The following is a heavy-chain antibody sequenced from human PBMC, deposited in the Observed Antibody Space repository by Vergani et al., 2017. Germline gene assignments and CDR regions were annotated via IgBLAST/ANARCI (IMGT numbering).Heavy chain of an antibody. V-gene: IGHV4-39*02. Sequence: QVQLQESGPGLVKPSQTLSLTCTVSGGSISSSSYYWGWIRQPPGKGLEWIGSIYYSGSTYYNPSLKSRVTISVDTSKNQFSLKLSSVTAADTAVYYCARDLFYYDSSGYYSGFFDYWGQGTLVTVSS. CDR1: GGSISSSSYY. CDR2: IYYSGST. D-gene: IGHD3-22*01. CDR3: ARDLFYYDSSGYYSGFFDY. J-gene: IGHJ4*02.